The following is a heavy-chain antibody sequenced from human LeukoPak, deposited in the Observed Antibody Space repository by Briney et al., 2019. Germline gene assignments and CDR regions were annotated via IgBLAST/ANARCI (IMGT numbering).Heavy chain of an antibody. CDR2: IRAYNGNT. V-gene: IGHV1-18*01. J-gene: IGHJ4*02. CDR1: GYTFTSYG. D-gene: IGHD3-3*01. CDR3: ARDGPQIFEVGTPDY. Sequence: ASVKVSCKTSGYTFTSYGISWVRQAPGHGLEWMGWIRAYNGNTNYAQTLQGRVTMTTDTSTSTAYMELSSLRSDDTAVYYCARDGPQIFEVGTPDYWGQGTLVTVSS.